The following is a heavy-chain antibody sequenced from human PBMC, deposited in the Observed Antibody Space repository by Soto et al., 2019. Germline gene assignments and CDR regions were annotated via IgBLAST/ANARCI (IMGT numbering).Heavy chain of an antibody. D-gene: IGHD2-15*01. Sequence: QVQLVQSGVEVKKPGASVKVSCKASGYTFISHGISWVRQAPGQGLEWMGWISAKNGNTNYAQKLQGRVTLTTDTSTSTAYKELRSLRADDTAVYYCARVSSSIVVVPDYGMDVWGQGTTVTVSS. CDR2: ISAKNGNT. CDR3: ARVSSSIVVVPDYGMDV. V-gene: IGHV1-18*04. CDR1: GYTFISHG. J-gene: IGHJ6*02.